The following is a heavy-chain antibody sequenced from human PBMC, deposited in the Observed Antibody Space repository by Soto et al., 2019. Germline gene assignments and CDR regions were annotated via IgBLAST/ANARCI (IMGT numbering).Heavy chain of an antibody. Sequence: GGSLRLSCAASGFTFSSYGMHWVRQAPGKGLEWVAVISYDGSNKYYADSVKGRFTISRDNSKNTLYLQMNSLRAEDTAVYYCEKDDPGMDVWGQGTTVTVSS. CDR3: EKDDPGMDV. CDR1: GFTFSSYG. J-gene: IGHJ6*02. V-gene: IGHV3-30*18. CDR2: ISYDGSNK.